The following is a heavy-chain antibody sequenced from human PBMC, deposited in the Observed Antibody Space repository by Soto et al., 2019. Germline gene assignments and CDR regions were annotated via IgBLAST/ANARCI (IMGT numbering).Heavy chain of an antibody. V-gene: IGHV4-4*02. Sequence: SDTLSLTCAVSGGSIIRTNGWSWVRQPPGKGLEWIGEIYQSGSTNYNPSLKSRVIISVDRPQNQFSLNLISVTAADTAVYYCAILTRTGSNFWGGYSRPPFVFDIWGQGTLVNVSS. CDR1: GGSIIRTNG. J-gene: IGHJ3*02. CDR2: IYQSGST. D-gene: IGHD3-3*01. CDR3: AILTRTGSNFWGGYSRPPFVFDI.